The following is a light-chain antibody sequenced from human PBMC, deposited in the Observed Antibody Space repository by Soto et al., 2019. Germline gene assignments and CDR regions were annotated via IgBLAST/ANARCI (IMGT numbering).Light chain of an antibody. Sequence: EIALTQSPGTLSLSPGERATLSCRASQGVGNKYLAWYQQRPGQAPSLLIYAASSRATGVPDRFSGCGSGTDFTLTISRLEPEDFAVYYCQQYTNAHGITFGQGTRLEIK. V-gene: IGKV3-20*01. CDR1: QGVGNKY. CDR3: QQYTNAHGIT. CDR2: AAS. J-gene: IGKJ5*01.